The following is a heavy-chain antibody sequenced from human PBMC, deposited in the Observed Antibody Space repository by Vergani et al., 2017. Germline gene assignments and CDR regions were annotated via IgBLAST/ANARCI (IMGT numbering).Heavy chain of an antibody. CDR2: INPSGGST. J-gene: IGHJ4*02. Sequence: QVQLVQSGAEVKKPGASVKVSCKASGYPFTSYYMHWVRQAPGQGLEWMGIINPSGGSTSYAQKFQGRVTMTRDTSTSTVYMELSSLRSEDTAVYYCARDLSMLVRLWLAEGAAYWGQGTLVTVSS. V-gene: IGHV1-46*01. CDR1: GYPFTSYY. D-gene: IGHD6-19*01. CDR3: ARDLSMLVRLWLAEGAAY.